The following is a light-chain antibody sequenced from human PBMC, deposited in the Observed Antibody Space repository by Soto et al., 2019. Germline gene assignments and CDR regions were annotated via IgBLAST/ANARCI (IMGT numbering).Light chain of an antibody. Sequence: QSVLTQPASVSGSPGQSITISCTGTSSDVGLYDYVSWYQQHPGKAPQLMIYAVSNRPSGVSNRFSASKSGNTASLFISGLQAEDDADYYCSSYTSDSSYVFGSGIKVTVL. J-gene: IGLJ1*01. CDR3: SSYTSDSSYV. CDR2: AVS. CDR1: SSDVGLYDY. V-gene: IGLV2-14*01.